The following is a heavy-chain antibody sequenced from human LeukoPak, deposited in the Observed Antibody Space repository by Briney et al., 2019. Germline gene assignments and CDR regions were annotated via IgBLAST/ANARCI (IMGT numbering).Heavy chain of an antibody. Sequence: PSETLSLTCTVSDGSITTDDYFWSWIRQPPGKGLEWIGYISHRGRTYSNPSQESRLTMSVDRSQNQFFLKLSSVTAADTAVYYCARVNQEDYYDSSGYYSPFDFWGQGTLVTVSS. V-gene: IGHV4-30-2*01. CDR1: DGSITTDDYF. CDR3: ARVNQEDYYDSSGYYSPFDF. D-gene: IGHD3-22*01. J-gene: IGHJ4*02. CDR2: ISHRGRT.